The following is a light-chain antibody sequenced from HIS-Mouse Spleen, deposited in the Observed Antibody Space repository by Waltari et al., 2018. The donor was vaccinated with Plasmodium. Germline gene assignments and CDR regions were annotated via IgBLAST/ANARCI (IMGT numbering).Light chain of an antibody. CDR2: EDS. CDR3: YSTDSSGNHRV. J-gene: IGLJ3*02. V-gene: IGLV3-10*01. CDR1: AFPKKY. Sequence: SYELTQPPSVSVSPGQTARITCSGDAFPKKYAYWYQQKSGQAPVLVIYEDSKRPSGIPERVYGDSAGTMATLTISGAHVEDEADYYCYSTDSSGNHRVFGGGTKLTVL.